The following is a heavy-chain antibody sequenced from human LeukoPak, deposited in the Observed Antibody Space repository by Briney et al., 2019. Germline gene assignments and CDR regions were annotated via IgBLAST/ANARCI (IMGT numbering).Heavy chain of an antibody. V-gene: IGHV3-48*01. J-gene: IGHJ3*02. CDR1: GFTFSSYG. Sequence: PGGSLRLSCAPSGFTFSSYGMHWVRQAAGKGREWVSYIRSSSTTIYYADSVKGRFTISRDNAKNSLYLQMNSLRAEDTAAYYCARAKRNAFDIWGQGTMVTVSS. CDR3: ARAKRNAFDI. CDR2: IRSSSTTI.